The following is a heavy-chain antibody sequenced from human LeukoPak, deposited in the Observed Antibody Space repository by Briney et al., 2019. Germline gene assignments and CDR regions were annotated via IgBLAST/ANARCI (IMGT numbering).Heavy chain of an antibody. CDR2: INPNNGGT. D-gene: IGHD6-6*01. J-gene: IGHJ4*02. CDR3: ARAQYSSSSGGYYFDY. Sequence: ASVKVSCKASGYTFTGYYMHWVRQAPGQGLEWMGWINPNNGGTNYAQKFQGRVTMTRDTSISTAYMELSRLRSDDTAVYYCARAQYSSSSGGYYFDYWGQGTLVTVSS. CDR1: GYTFTGYY. V-gene: IGHV1-2*02.